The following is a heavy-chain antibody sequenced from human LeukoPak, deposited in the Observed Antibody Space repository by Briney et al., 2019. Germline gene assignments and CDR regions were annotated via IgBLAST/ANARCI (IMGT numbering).Heavy chain of an antibody. V-gene: IGHV4-4*07. CDR3: ARRVIAVANNWFEP. D-gene: IGHD6-19*01. CDR1: GGSISSSY. CDR2: IYTSGST. J-gene: IGHJ5*02. Sequence: SETLSLTCTVSGGSISSSYWGWIRQPAGKGLGWIGRIYTSGSTNYNPSLKSRVTISVDTSKNQFSLKLTSVTAADTAVYYCARRVIAVANNWFEPWGQGTLVTVSS.